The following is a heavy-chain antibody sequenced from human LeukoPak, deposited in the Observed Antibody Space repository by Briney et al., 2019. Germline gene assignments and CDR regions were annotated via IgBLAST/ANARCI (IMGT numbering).Heavy chain of an antibody. CDR3: ARHPIAVAGPLVH. CDR2: IDPSDSYT. J-gene: IGHJ4*02. CDR1: GYSFTGYW. Sequence: GESLKISCKGSGYSFTGYWISWVRQMPGKGLEWMGRIDPSDSYTNYSPSFQGHVTISADKSISTAYLQWSSLKASDTAMYYCARHPIAVAGPLVHWGQGTLVTVSS. D-gene: IGHD6-19*01. V-gene: IGHV5-10-1*01.